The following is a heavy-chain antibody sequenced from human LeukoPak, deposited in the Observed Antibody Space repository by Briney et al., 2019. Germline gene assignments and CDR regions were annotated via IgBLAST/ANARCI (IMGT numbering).Heavy chain of an antibody. V-gene: IGHV3-30*03. CDR3: ARGRYYDSSGYFKYYYYYMDV. J-gene: IGHJ6*03. Sequence: GGSLRLSCAAAGFTFSSYGMHWVRQAPGKGLEWVAVISYDGSNKYYADSVKGRFTISRDNSKNTLYLQTNSLRAEDTAVYYCARGRYYDSSGYFKYYYYYMDVWGKGTTVTISS. CDR1: GFTFSSYG. CDR2: ISYDGSNK. D-gene: IGHD3-22*01.